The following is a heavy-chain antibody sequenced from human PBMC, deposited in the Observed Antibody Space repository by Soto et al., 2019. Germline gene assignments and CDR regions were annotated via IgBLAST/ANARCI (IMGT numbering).Heavy chain of an antibody. CDR1: GGSTSNYY. J-gene: IGHJ4*02. V-gene: IGHV4-59*01. Sequence: QVQLQESGPGLVKPSETLSLTCTVSGGSTSNYYWGWIRQPPGKGLEWIGYIHYSGSANNNPSLRVRVTISLDTSKNQFSLRLTSVTAADTAVYYCARENYYDYWGQGTLVIVSS. CDR2: IHYSGSA. CDR3: ARENYYDY.